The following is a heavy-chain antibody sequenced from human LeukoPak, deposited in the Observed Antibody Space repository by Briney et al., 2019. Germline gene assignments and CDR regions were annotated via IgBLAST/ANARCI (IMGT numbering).Heavy chain of an antibody. J-gene: IGHJ5*02. CDR2: INHSGST. CDR3: ARGDGIVVVPAAANWFDP. V-gene: IGHV4-34*01. D-gene: IGHD2-2*01. CDR1: GGSFSGYY. Sequence: SETLSLTCAVYGGSFSGYYRSWIRQPPGKGLEWIGEINHSGSTNYNPSLKSRVTISVDTSKNQFSLKLSSVTAADTAVYYCARGDGIVVVPAAANWFDPWGQGTLVTVSS.